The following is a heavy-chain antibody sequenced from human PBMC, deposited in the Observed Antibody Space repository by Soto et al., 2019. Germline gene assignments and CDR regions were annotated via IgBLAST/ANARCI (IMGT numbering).Heavy chain of an antibody. Sequence: QVQLVQSGAEVKKPGSSVMVSCKASGGTFSSYAISWVRQAPGQGLEWMGGIIPIVGTANYAQKFQGRVTITSDESTSTGYMELSRLRAEDTAVYYCSRAKYSSSSVGNYFDYWGQGTLVTVSS. D-gene: IGHD6-6*01. CDR3: SRAKYSSSSVGNYFDY. V-gene: IGHV1-69*01. CDR1: GGTFSSYA. J-gene: IGHJ4*02. CDR2: IIPIVGTA.